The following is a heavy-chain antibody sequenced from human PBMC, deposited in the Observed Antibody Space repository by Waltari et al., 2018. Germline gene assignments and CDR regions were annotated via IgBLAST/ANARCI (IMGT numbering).Heavy chain of an antibody. CDR2: IYSGGTT. D-gene: IGHD2-21*02. Sequence: EVQLVESGGGLIQPGGSLRLSCVASGVTVSNNYVTWPGQAPGKGLELVSLIYSGGTTYYADSVRGRFNISRDGSKNTVYLQMNSLRAEDTAVYFCARNQVETALGYWGQGTLVTVSS. J-gene: IGHJ4*02. CDR1: GVTVSNNY. V-gene: IGHV3-53*01. CDR3: ARNQVETALGY.